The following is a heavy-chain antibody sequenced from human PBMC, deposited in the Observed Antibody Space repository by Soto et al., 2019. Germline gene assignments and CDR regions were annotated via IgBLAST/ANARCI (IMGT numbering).Heavy chain of an antibody. Sequence: QVQLVQSGAEVKKPGSSVKVSCKASGGTFSSYAISWVRQAPGQGLEWMGGSIPIFGTANYAQKFQGRVTITADKSTSTAYMELSSLRSEDTAVYYCARGASRVPAAITNWFDPWGQGTLVTVSS. V-gene: IGHV1-69*06. CDR1: GGTFSSYA. J-gene: IGHJ5*02. D-gene: IGHD2-2*02. CDR3: ARGASRVPAAITNWFDP. CDR2: SIPIFGTA.